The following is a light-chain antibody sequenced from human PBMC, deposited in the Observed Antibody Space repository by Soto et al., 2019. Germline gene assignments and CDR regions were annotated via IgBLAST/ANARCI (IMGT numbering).Light chain of an antibody. CDR1: QDISNY. J-gene: IGKJ3*01. V-gene: IGKV1-9*01. Sequence: DIQLAQSPSFLSASVGDRVTITCRASQDISNYLVWYQQKPGKAPKPLIYAASTLQSGVPSRFSGSGSGTEFSLTISSLQPEDFATYYCQQLNSYLLTFGPGTNVDIK. CDR3: QQLNSYLLT. CDR2: AAS.